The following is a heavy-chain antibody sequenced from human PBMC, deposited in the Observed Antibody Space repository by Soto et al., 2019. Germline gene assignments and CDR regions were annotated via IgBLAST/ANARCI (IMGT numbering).Heavy chain of an antibody. J-gene: IGHJ3*02. CDR3: AREEGNLDAFDI. CDR2: IIPIFGTA. Sequence: QVQLVQSGAEVKKPGSSVKVSCKASGGTFSSYAISWVRQAPGQGLEWMGGIIPIFGTANYAQKFQGRVXIXAXVSTSTAYMELSSLRSEDTAVYYCAREEGNLDAFDIWGQGTMVTVSS. V-gene: IGHV1-69*12. CDR1: GGTFSSYA. D-gene: IGHD4-4*01.